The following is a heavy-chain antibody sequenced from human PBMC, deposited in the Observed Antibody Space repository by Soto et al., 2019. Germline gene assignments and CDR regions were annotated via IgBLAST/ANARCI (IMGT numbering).Heavy chain of an antibody. CDR1: GGSLSSSNW. CDR2: IYHSGST. D-gene: IGHD6-13*01. Sequence: QVQLQESGPGLVKPSGTLSLTCTVSGGSLSSSNWWSWVRQPPGKGLEWIGEIYHSGSTNYNPSLTSRVTISVDKSKNQFSLKLNSVTASDTAVYYCARGWGIAAAGSDYWGQGTLVTVSS. V-gene: IGHV4-4*02. J-gene: IGHJ4*02. CDR3: ARGWGIAAAGSDY.